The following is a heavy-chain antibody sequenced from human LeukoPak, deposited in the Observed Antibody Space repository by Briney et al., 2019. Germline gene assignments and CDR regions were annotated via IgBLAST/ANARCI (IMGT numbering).Heavy chain of an antibody. J-gene: IGHJ4*02. CDR3: AKTGGKWELYTDY. Sequence: GGSLRLSCAASGFTFSSYGMHWVRQAPGKGLEWVAVIWYDGSNKYYADSVKGRFTISRDNSKNTLYLQMNSLRAEDTAVYYCAKTGGKWELYTDYWGQGTLVTVSS. D-gene: IGHD1-26*01. CDR1: GFTFSSYG. V-gene: IGHV3-30*02. CDR2: IWYDGSNK.